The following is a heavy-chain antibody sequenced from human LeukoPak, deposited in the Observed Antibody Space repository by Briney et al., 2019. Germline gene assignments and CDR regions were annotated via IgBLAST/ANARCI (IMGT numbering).Heavy chain of an antibody. J-gene: IGHJ5*02. Sequence: GGSLRLSCAASGFTFSNYNMNWVRQAPGKGLEWISYITGRSSNIYYADSVRGRFTISRDNAQNSLYLQMNSLRDEDTAVYYCARDVPQGGSGSQRFGHWGQGTLVTVSS. CDR2: ITGRSSNI. CDR1: GFTFSNYN. D-gene: IGHD3-10*01. CDR3: ARDVPQGGSGSQRFGH. V-gene: IGHV3-48*02.